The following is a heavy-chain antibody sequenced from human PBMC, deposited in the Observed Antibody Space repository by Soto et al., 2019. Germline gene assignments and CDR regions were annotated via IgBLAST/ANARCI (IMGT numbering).Heavy chain of an antibody. Sequence: QVQLVQSGAEVKKPGASVKVSCKASGYTFTSYGISWVLQATGHGLERVGWISAYNGNTNYAQQLQGRVTMTTDTSTSTAYMELRSLRADDTAVYYCARDRARYYDISGYLDYWGQGTLVTVSS. CDR1: GYTFTSYG. CDR3: ARDRARYYDISGYLDY. J-gene: IGHJ4*02. CDR2: ISAYNGNT. V-gene: IGHV1-18*04. D-gene: IGHD3-22*01.